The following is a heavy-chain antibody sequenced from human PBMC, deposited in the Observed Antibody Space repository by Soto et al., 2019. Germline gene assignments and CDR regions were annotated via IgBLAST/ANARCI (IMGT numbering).Heavy chain of an antibody. V-gene: IGHV1-58*02. CDR1: GFTFSSSG. D-gene: IGHD1-1*01. CDR2: IVVGSGNT. Sequence: GASVKVSCKASGFTFSSSGIHWVRQARGQRLEWIGWIVVGSGNTNYAQKFQERVTITRDVSTNTAYMELTSLRSEDTAVYYCATHLAPTDPYNWFEPWG. J-gene: IGHJ5*02. CDR3: ATHLAPTDPYNWFEP.